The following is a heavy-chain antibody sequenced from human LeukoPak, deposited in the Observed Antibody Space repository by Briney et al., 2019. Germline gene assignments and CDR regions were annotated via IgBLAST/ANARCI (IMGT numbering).Heavy chain of an antibody. CDR1: GHTFSICG. CDR3: ATEKIGWLDP. V-gene: IGHV1-18*01. D-gene: IGHD5-12*01. J-gene: IGHJ5*02. CDR2: ISTYNGNT. Sequence: ASVKVSCKASGHTFSICGITWVRQAPGQGLEWMGWISTYNGNTDYAEQFRGRISMSADTPTNTAYMELRSLRPDDTAIYYCATEKIGWLDPWGQGTLVTVSS.